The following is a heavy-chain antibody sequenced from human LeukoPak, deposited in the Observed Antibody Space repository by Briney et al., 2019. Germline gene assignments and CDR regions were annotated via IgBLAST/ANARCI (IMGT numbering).Heavy chain of an antibody. V-gene: IGHV1-18*01. CDR2: ISAYSGNT. J-gene: IGHJ3*02. D-gene: IGHD3-3*01. Sequence: GASVKVSCKASGYTFTSYGISWVRQAPGQGLEWMGWISAYSGNTNYAQKLQGRVTMTTDTSTSTACMELRSLRSDDTAVYYCARALRITIFGVVIAETAFDIWGQGTMVTVSS. CDR3: ARALRITIFGVVIAETAFDI. CDR1: GYTFTSYG.